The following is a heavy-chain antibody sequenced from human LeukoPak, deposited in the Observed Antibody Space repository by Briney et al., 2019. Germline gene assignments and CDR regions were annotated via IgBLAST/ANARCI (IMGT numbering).Heavy chain of an antibody. J-gene: IGHJ6*03. CDR2: INHSGST. Sequence: ASETLSLTCAVYGGSFSGYYWSWIRQPPGKGLEWIGEINHSGSTNYNPSLKSRVTISVDTSKNQFSLKLSSVTAADTAVYYCARGNYDSSGYYYSPSYYYYYMDVWGKGTTVTISS. V-gene: IGHV4-34*01. CDR1: GGSFSGYY. D-gene: IGHD3-22*01. CDR3: ARGNYDSSGYYYSPSYYYYYMDV.